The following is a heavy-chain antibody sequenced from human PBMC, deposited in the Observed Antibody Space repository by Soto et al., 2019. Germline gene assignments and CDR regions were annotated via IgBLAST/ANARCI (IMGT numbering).Heavy chain of an antibody. CDR1: GFTFSSYA. Sequence: PGGSLRLSCAASGFTFSSYAMHWVRQAPGKGLEYVSAISSNGGSTYYANSVKGRFTISRDNSKNTLYLQMGSLRAEDMAVYYCARVQGGDFWSGSLDYWGQGTLVTVSS. CDR2: ISSNGGST. J-gene: IGHJ4*02. V-gene: IGHV3-64*01. CDR3: ARVQGGDFWSGSLDY. D-gene: IGHD3-3*01.